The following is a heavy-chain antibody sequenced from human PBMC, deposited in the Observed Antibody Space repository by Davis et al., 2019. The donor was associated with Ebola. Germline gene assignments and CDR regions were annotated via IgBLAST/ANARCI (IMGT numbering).Heavy chain of an antibody. Sequence: ASVKVSCKASGYTFTGYYMHWVRQAPGQGLEWMGWMNPNSGNTGYAQKFQGRVTMTRNTSISTAYMELSSLRSKDTAVYYCASVGLSLDYWGQGTLVTVSS. CDR2: MNPNSGNT. J-gene: IGHJ4*02. V-gene: IGHV1-8*02. CDR3: ASVGLSLDY. D-gene: IGHD3-16*01. CDR1: GYTFTGYY.